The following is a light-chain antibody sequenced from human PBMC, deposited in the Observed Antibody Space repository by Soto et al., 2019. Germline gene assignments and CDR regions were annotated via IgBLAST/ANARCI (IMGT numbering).Light chain of an antibody. CDR1: QSISNY. Sequence: DIQMTQSPSSLSASVGDRVTITCRASQSISNYLNWYQQKPGKAPKLLMFAASSLQSGVPSRFSGGGSGTDFTLTISSLQPEDFVTYYCQQTYSTPRTFGQGTTVEIK. V-gene: IGKV1-39*01. CDR3: QQTYSTPRT. CDR2: AAS. J-gene: IGKJ1*01.